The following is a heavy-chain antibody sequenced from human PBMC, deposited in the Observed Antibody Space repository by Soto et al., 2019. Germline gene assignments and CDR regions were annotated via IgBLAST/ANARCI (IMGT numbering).Heavy chain of an antibody. D-gene: IGHD3-3*01. CDR1: GGSISSNSYY. Sequence: PSETLSLTCTVSGGSISSNSYYWGWIRQPPGKGLEWIGSIYYSGSTYCNPSLKGRLTISVDTSKNQFSLKLSSVTAADTAVYYCARRTGYYTRGYFQHWGQGTLVTVS. J-gene: IGHJ1*01. CDR2: IYYSGST. CDR3: ARRTGYYTRGYFQH. V-gene: IGHV4-39*01.